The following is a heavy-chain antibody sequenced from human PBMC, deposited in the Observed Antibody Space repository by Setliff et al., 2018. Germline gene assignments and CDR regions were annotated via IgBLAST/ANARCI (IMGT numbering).Heavy chain of an antibody. CDR1: GYSISSDYY. CDR3: ARALGYCSRTSCYADAFGI. CDR2: MYHSGST. Sequence: SETLSLTCAVSGYSISSDYYWGWIRQPPGKGLEWIGSMYHSGSTYYNPSLKSRVTISVDTSKNRFSLKLNYVTAADTAVYYCARALGYCSRTSCYADAFGIWGQGTMVTVSS. J-gene: IGHJ3*02. V-gene: IGHV4-38-2*01. D-gene: IGHD2-2*01.